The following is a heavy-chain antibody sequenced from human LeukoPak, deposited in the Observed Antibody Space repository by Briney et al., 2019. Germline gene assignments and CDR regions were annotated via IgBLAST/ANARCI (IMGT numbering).Heavy chain of an antibody. CDR3: APQGKLTGDLSFDY. J-gene: IGHJ4*02. CDR2: FDPEDGET. CDR1: GYTLTELS. V-gene: IGHV1-24*01. Sequence: ASVKVSCKVSGYTLTELSMHWVRQAPGKGREWMGGFDPEDGETIYAQKFQGRVTMTEDTSTDTAYMELSSLRSEDTAVYYCAPQGKLTGDLSFDYWGQGTLVTVSS. D-gene: IGHD7-27*01.